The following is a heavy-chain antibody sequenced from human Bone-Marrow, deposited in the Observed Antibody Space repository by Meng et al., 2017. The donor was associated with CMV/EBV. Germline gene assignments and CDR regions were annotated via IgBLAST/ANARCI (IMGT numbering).Heavy chain of an antibody. Sequence: GESLKISCAASGFTFSDYYMSWIRQAPGKGLEWVSYISSSGSTIYYADSVKGRFTISRDNAKNSLYLQMNSLRAEDTAVYYCARDTTEYCSSTSCPRGYYYYGMDVWGQGTTATVSS. CDR1: GFTFSDYY. V-gene: IGHV3-11*04. J-gene: IGHJ6*02. CDR2: ISSSGSTI. D-gene: IGHD2-2*01. CDR3: ARDTTEYCSSTSCPRGYYYYGMDV.